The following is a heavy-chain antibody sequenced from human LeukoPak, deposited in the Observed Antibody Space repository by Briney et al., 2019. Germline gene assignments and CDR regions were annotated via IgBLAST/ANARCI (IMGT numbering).Heavy chain of an antibody. CDR1: GFPFSTYG. Sequence: GGSLRLSCAASGFPFSTYGMHWVRQAPGKGLEWVAVISYDGSNKYYADSVKGRFTISRDNSKNTLYLQMNSLRAEDTALYFCARDGDTVPVAATTPYLDSWGQGTLVTVSS. V-gene: IGHV3-30*03. CDR2: ISYDGSNK. D-gene: IGHD2-15*01. CDR3: ARDGDTVPVAATTPYLDS. J-gene: IGHJ4*02.